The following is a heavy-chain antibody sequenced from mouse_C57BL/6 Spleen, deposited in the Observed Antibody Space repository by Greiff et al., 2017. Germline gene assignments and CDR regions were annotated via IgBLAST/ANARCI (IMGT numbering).Heavy chain of an antibody. D-gene: IGHD2-2*01. Sequence: VQLKESGAELVRPGASVKLSCPASGFNIKDDYMHWVKQRPEQGLEWIGWIDPENGDTEYASKFQGKAPITADTSSNTAYLQLSSLTSEDTAGYYSTPATMVTTSGFAYWGQGTLVTVSA. CDR1: GFNIKDDY. V-gene: IGHV14-4*01. CDR3: TPATMVTTSGFAY. J-gene: IGHJ3*01. CDR2: IDPENGDT.